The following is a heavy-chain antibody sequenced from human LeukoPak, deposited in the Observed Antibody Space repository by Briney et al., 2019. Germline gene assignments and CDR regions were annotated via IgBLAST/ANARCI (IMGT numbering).Heavy chain of an antibody. D-gene: IGHD3-22*01. J-gene: IGHJ4*02. CDR2: KYYSGSV. V-gene: IGHV4-39*01. CDR1: GGSIISSSYY. Sequence: SETLSLTCTVSGGSIISSSYYWGWIRQPPGKVLEWIGSKYYSGSVYDNPSLTSRVTIIVDTSKNEFSLKLSSVTAADTAVYYCVRHSDYYGSSGYRGLPPDYWGQGTLVTVSS. CDR3: VRHSDYYGSSGYRGLPPDY.